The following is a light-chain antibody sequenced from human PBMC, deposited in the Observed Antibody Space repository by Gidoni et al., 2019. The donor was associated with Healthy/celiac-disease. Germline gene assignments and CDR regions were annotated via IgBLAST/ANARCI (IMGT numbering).Light chain of an antibody. J-gene: IGKJ4*01. CDR3: QQYYSYPRALT. V-gene: IGKV1-8*01. CDR2: AAS. Sequence: IRMTQSPSSRSASTGDRVTITCRASQGISSYLAWYLQKPGKAPKLLIYAASTLQSVVPSRFSGSGSGTDFTLTISCLQAEDFATYYCQQYYSYPRALTFGGGTKVEIK. CDR1: QGISSY.